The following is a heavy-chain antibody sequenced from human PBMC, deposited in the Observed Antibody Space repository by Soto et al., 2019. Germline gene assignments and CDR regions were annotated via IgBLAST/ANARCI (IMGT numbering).Heavy chain of an antibody. D-gene: IGHD3-9*01. CDR2: VYDNGRP. J-gene: IGHJ4*02. V-gene: IGHV4-59*01. CDR3: ARGVGSSPPRY. CDR1: GGSISVYY. Sequence: SETLSRTXTISGGSISVYYWSWIRQSPRQGLEWIGYVYDNGRPYYSPSLKSRVTISADTSKNQISLKLTSATAADTAVYYCARGVGSSPPRYWGRGTLVTVSS.